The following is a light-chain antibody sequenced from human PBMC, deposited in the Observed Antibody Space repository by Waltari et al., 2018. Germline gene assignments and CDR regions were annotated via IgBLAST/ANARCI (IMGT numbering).Light chain of an antibody. J-gene: IGKJ2*01. Sequence: SASVGDRVTITCRASQDITTWIAWYQQKPGEAPKLLISGASDLYTGVPSRFSGSGFGTDFTLTISSLQPEDFATYFCQQANSFPYTFGQGTKLEIK. V-gene: IGKV1-12*01. CDR2: GAS. CDR3: QQANSFPYT. CDR1: QDITTW.